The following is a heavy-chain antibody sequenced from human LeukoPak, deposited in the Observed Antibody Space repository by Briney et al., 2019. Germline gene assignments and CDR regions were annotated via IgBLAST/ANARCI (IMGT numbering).Heavy chain of an antibody. CDR1: GFPFSGYW. CDR2: IHKDGSAK. Sequence: LTGGSLRLSCEASGFPFSGYWMSWVRQAPGKGLEWVANIHKDGSAKRYVDAVKGRFTISRDNAKSSLYLQMNSLRDEDTAVYYCTRDRGFGADDYWGRGSLVSVSS. V-gene: IGHV3-7*01. D-gene: IGHD3-10*01. CDR3: TRDRGFGADDY. J-gene: IGHJ4*02.